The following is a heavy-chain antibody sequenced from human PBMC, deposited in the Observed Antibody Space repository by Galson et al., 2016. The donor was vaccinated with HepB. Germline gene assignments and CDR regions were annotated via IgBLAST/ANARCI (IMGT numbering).Heavy chain of an antibody. CDR2: IRSKTDGATT. V-gene: IGHV3-15*01. J-gene: IGHJ4*02. D-gene: IGHD3-16*01. CDR1: GFPFIDAW. Sequence: SLRLSCAASGFPFIDAWMDWVRPTPGKRLEWVGRIRSKTDGATTVYAVPVKGRFSISRDDSTHLLYPQMNSLQTEDTAVYYCVTELIAGGPPHEDLYGGQGTLVTVSS. CDR3: VTELIAGGPPHEDLY.